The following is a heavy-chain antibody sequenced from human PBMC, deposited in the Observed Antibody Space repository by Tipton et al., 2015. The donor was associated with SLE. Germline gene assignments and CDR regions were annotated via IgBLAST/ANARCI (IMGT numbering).Heavy chain of an antibody. CDR1: GGSVGTYY. J-gene: IGHJ4*02. CDR3: ARKTYTSLTFDY. D-gene: IGHD3-9*01. V-gene: IGHV4-39*01. CDR2: IYYSGST. Sequence: TLSLTCTVSGGSVGTYYWGWIRQPPGKGLEWIGSIYYSGSTYYNPSLKSGVTISVDTSKNQFSLKLSSVTAADTAVYYCARKTYTSLTFDYWGQGTLVTVSS.